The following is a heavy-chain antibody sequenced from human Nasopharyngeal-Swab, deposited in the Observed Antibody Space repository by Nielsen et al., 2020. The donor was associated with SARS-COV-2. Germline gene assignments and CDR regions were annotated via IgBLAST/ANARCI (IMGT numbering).Heavy chain of an antibody. CDR2: INSDGRTK. D-gene: IGHD1-14*01. Sequence: GGSLRLSCVASGFTFSRYWMQWVRQPPGKGLEWVARINSDGRTKDHADSLQGRFTIARDNAKNEVYLQLNGLRDEDTAVYYCGRAGSYRIDYWGQGTLVTVSS. V-gene: IGHV3-74*01. CDR1: GFTFSRYW. CDR3: GRAGSYRIDY. J-gene: IGHJ4*02.